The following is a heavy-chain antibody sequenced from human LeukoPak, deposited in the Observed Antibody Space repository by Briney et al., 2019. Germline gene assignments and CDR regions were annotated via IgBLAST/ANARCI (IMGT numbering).Heavy chain of an antibody. CDR2: ISAYNGNT. D-gene: IGHD2-2*01. CDR1: GYTFTSYG. J-gene: IGHJ4*02. CDR3: ARDSSSTSFYDY. Sequence: ASVKVSCKASGYTFTSYGISWVRQAPGQGLEWMGWISAYNGNTNYAQKLQGRVTMTTDISTSTAYMELRSLRSDDTAVYYCARDSSSTSFYDYWGQGTLVTVSS. V-gene: IGHV1-18*01.